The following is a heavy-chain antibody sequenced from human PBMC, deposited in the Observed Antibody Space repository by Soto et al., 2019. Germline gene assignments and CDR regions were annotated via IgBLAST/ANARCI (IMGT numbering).Heavy chain of an antibody. Sequence: QVQLVESGGGVVQPGRSLRLSCAVSGFTFSSHAMHWVRQAPGKGLEWVTLISSDGSNKYYADSVNGRFTTSRDNSKNTMYLQMNSLRVEDTAVYYCARDDEGGSDCDLGYWGQGALLTVSS. CDR1: GFTFSSHA. J-gene: IGHJ4*02. V-gene: IGHV3-30-3*01. D-gene: IGHD1-26*01. CDR3: ARDDEGGSDCDLGY. CDR2: ISSDGSNK.